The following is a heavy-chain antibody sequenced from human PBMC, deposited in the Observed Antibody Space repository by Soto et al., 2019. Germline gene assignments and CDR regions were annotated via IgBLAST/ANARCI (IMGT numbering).Heavy chain of an antibody. CDR2: ISGSGGST. D-gene: IGHD3-10*01. CDR1: GFTFSSYA. V-gene: IGHV3-23*01. J-gene: IGHJ6*02. Sequence: GGSLRLSCAASGFTFSSYAMSWVRQAPGKGLEWVSAISGSGGSTYYADSVKGRFTISRDNSKNTLYLQMNSLRAEDTAVYYCATLYGSGSYYYSYYYYGMDVWGQGTTVTVSS. CDR3: ATLYGSGSYYYSYYYYGMDV.